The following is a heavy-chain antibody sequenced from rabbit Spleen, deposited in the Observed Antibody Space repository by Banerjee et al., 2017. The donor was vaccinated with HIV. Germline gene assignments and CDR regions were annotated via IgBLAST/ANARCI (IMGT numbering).Heavy chain of an antibody. D-gene: IGHD6-1*01. V-gene: IGHV1S45*01. CDR1: GIDFTKYY. CDR3: ARADYDGYGFNL. J-gene: IGHJ4*01. CDR2: IYAARGTT. Sequence: QEQLTETGGGLVQPGGSLTLSCKASGIDFTKYYISWVRQAPGKGLEWIGIIYAARGTTDYASWVNGRFTISRTSSTTVTLKMTSLTAADTATYFCARADYDGYGFNLWGPGTLVTVS.